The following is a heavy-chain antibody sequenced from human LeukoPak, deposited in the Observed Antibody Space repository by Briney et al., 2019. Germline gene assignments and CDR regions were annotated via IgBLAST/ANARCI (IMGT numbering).Heavy chain of an antibody. CDR3: ASADEWLVLFDY. Sequence: GASVKVSCKASGYTFTRYYMHWVRQAPGQGLEWMGRINPNSGGTNYAQKLQGRVTITRDTSISKAYMELSRLRSDDTAVYYCASADEWLVLFDYWGQGTLVTVSS. D-gene: IGHD6-19*01. J-gene: IGHJ4*02. V-gene: IGHV1-2*06. CDR1: GYTFTRYY. CDR2: INPNSGGT.